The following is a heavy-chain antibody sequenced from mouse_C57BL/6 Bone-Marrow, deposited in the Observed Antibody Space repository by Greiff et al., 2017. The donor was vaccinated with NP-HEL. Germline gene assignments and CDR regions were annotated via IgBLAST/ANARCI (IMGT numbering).Heavy chain of an antibody. CDR2: LDPENGDT. CDR1: GFNIKDDY. CDR3: TTSYDYDWFAY. V-gene: IGHV14-4*01. Sequence: EVQLQQSGAELVRPGASVKLSCTASGFNIKDDYMHWVKQRPEQGLEWIGWLDPENGDTEYASKFQGKATITADTSSNTAYLQLSSLTSEDTAVYYCTTSYDYDWFAYWGQGTLVTVSA. J-gene: IGHJ3*01. D-gene: IGHD2-4*01.